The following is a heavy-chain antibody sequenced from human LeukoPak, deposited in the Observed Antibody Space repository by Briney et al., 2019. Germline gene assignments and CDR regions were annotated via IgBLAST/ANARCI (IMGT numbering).Heavy chain of an antibody. D-gene: IGHD6-13*01. V-gene: IGHV3-48*02. J-gene: IGHJ4*02. CDR1: GFXFSGYS. Sequence: GGSLRLSCAASGFXFSGYSMTWVRQAPGRGLEWVSYISPYSSTMYYADSVKGRFTISRDNAKNSLSLQMNSLRDEDTAVYYCARAAYSSSPDYWGQGSLVTVSS. CDR2: ISPYSSTM. CDR3: ARAAYSSSPDY.